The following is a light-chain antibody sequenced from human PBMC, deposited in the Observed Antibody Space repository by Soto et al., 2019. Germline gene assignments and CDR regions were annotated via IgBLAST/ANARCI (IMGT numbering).Light chain of an antibody. CDR1: QSVSSN. CDR2: GAS. V-gene: IGKV3-15*01. Sequence: EIVLTQSPATLSLSPGERATLSCRASQSVSSNLAWYQQKPGQAPRLLIYGASTRATGIPARFSGSGSGTDFTLTINSLQSEDFAVYYCQQYKNWPQTFGQGTKVEIK. CDR3: QQYKNWPQT. J-gene: IGKJ1*01.